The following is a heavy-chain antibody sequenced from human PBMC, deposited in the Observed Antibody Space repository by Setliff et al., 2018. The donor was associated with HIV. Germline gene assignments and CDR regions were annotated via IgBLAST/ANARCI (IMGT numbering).Heavy chain of an antibody. CDR3: ARGDISGTGYFDS. CDR1: GHTFANSY. Sequence: ASVKVSCKASGHTFANSYLHWVRQGPGQGLEWMGIMNPNDGGTQYAQNFRGRVSMTRDTSTTTVYMELYSLRSEDTAVYHCARGDISGTGYFDSWGQGTLVTVSS. CDR2: MNPNDGGT. D-gene: IGHD1-20*01. V-gene: IGHV1-46*01. J-gene: IGHJ4*02.